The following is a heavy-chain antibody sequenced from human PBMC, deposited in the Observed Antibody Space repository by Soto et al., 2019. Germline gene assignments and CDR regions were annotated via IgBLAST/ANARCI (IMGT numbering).Heavy chain of an antibody. CDR1: GFTFSSYA. D-gene: IGHD6-19*01. CDR2: ISSNGGST. J-gene: IGHJ4*02. CDR3: VRGGWYM. V-gene: IGHV3-64*01. Sequence: EVQLVESGGGLVQPGGSLRLSCAASGFTFSSYAMHWVRKAPGKGLEYVSAISSNGGSTYYANYVKVRFTISRDNSKNTLYLQMGSLRAEDMAVYYCVRGGWYMWGQGTLVTVSS.